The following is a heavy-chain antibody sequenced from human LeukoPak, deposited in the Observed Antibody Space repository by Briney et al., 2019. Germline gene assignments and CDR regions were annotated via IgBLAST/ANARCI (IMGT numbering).Heavy chain of an antibody. Sequence: SVKVSCKASGGTFSSYAISWVRQAPGQGLEWVGGIIPIFGTANYAQKFQGRVTITADESTSTAYMELRSLRSDDTAVYYCAKDKAPTVTSNYYYYGMDVWGQGTTVTVSS. CDR1: GGTFSSYA. V-gene: IGHV1-69*13. J-gene: IGHJ6*02. D-gene: IGHD4-17*01. CDR3: AKDKAPTVTSNYYYYGMDV. CDR2: IIPIFGTA.